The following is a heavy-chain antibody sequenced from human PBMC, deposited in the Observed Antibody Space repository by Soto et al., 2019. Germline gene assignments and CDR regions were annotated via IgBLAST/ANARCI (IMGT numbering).Heavy chain of an antibody. J-gene: IGHJ4*02. Sequence: SETLSLTCTVSGGSISSSSYYWGWIRQPPGKGLEWIGSICYSGSTYYNPSLKSRVTISVDTSKNQFSLKLSSVTAADTAVYYCARRYGGNFDYWGQGTLVTVSS. D-gene: IGHD1-26*01. V-gene: IGHV4-39*01. CDR2: ICYSGST. CDR1: GGSISSSSYY. CDR3: ARRYGGNFDY.